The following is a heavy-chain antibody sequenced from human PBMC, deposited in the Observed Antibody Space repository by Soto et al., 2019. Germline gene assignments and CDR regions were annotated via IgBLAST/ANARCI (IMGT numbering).Heavy chain of an antibody. CDR3: ARRERAAGTDWWFDP. CDR2: IYYSGST. Sequence: SETLFLTCTGSGGSISRGTFHWGCIRQAQGKGLEWIGSIYYSGSTYYSPSLKSRVTISVDTSKNQFSLKLSSVTAADTAVYYCARRERAAGTDWWFDPWGQGSLVTVS. D-gene: IGHD6-13*01. V-gene: IGHV4-39*01. J-gene: IGHJ5*02. CDR1: GGSISRGTFH.